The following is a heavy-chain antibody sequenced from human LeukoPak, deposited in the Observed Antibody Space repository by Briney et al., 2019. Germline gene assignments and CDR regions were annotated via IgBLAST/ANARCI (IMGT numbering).Heavy chain of an antibody. CDR3: ARRERQSANYYYFDY. V-gene: IGHV3-48*02. CDR1: GFTFTRYG. D-gene: IGHD4/OR15-4a*01. CDR2: ISGSTSAV. Sequence: GGSLRLSCAASGFTFTRYGMVWGRQAPGKGLEWGSYISGSTSAVDYAASVRGRFTISRDNAKNSLYLQMNSLRNDDTAVYYCARRERQSANYYYFDYWGQGTLVTVSS. J-gene: IGHJ4*02.